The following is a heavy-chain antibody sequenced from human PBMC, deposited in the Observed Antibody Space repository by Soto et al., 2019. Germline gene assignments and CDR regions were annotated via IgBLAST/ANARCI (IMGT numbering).Heavy chain of an antibody. Sequence: QVQLVQSGAEVKKPGASVKVSCKASGYTFASYAISWMRQAPGQGLEWMGWISAYNGNTNYAQKRQGRVTMSTDTSTTTAYMELRALRADDTAVYYCARDPPPPDYWGQGTLVTVSS. CDR1: GYTFASYA. CDR2: ISAYNGNT. J-gene: IGHJ4*02. CDR3: ARDPPPPDY. V-gene: IGHV1-18*01.